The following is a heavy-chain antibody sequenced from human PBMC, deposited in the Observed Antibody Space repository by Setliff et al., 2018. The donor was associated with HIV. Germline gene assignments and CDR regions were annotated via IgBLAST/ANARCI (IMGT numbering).Heavy chain of an antibody. D-gene: IGHD3-16*01. CDR2: IHTTGST. V-gene: IGHV4-61*09. Sequence: SETLSLTCSVSGDSISSGSYYWSWIRLPAGKGLEWIGQIHTTGSTNYNPSLKSRVTISMGTSKNQFSLNLNSVTATDTAVYYCAKRTFGSGRLDPWGQGTLVTVSS. J-gene: IGHJ5*02. CDR1: GDSISSGSYY. CDR3: AKRTFGSGRLDP.